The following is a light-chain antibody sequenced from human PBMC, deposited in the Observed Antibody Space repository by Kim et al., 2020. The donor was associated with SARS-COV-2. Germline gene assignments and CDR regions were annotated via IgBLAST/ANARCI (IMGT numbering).Light chain of an antibody. V-gene: IGKV3-11*01. Sequence: SLSPGERATLACRASQSVSSYLAWYQQKPGQAPRLLMYDASNRASGIPDRFSGSGSGTDFTLTISSLEPEDFAVYYCQQRSNWQYTFGQGTKLEI. J-gene: IGKJ2*01. CDR2: DAS. CDR3: QQRSNWQYT. CDR1: QSVSSY.